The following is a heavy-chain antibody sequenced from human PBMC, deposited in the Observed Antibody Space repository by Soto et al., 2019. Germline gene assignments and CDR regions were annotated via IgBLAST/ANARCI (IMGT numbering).Heavy chain of an antibody. CDR1: GGSISSYY. CDR2: IYYSGST. CDR3: ARGSAKKGPFDY. J-gene: IGHJ4*02. V-gene: IGHV4-59*01. D-gene: IGHD2-15*01. Sequence: SETLSLTCTVSGGSISSYYWSWIRQPPGKGLEWIGYIYYSGSTNYNSSLKSRVTISVDTSKNQFSLKLSSVTAADTAVYFCARGSAKKGPFDYWGQGTLVTVSS.